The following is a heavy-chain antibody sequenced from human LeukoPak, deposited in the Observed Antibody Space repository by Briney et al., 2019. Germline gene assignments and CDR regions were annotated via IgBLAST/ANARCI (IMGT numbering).Heavy chain of an antibody. D-gene: IGHD5-12*01. CDR1: RFTVSSNY. J-gene: IGHJ4*02. CDR3: ARGGGYDKSFDY. CDR2: IYSGGST. Sequence: GGSLRLSCAASRFTVSSNYMSWVRQAPGKGLEWVSVIYSGGSTYYADSVKGRFTISRDNSKNTLYLQMNSLRAEDTAVYYCARGGGYDKSFDYWGQGTLVTVSS. V-gene: IGHV3-53*01.